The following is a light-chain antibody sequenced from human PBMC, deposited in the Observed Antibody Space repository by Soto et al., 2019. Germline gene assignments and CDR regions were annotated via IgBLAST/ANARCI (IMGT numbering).Light chain of an antibody. CDR1: QSLVFRGGNTY. CDR3: MQSTHWPPG. Sequence: DVVMTQSPLSLSVTLGQPASISCKSSQSLVFRGGNTYLGWIHQRPGQSPRRLIYKVSNRDSGVPERVSGSGSGSDFTLEISRVEAEDVGVYYCMQSTHWPPGFGQGTKLEIK. V-gene: IGKV2-30*01. J-gene: IGKJ2*01. CDR2: KVS.